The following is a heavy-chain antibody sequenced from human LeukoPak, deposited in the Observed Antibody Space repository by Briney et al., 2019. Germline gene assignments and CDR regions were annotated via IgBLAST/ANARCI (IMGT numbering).Heavy chain of an antibody. CDR2: INPNSGGT. CDR1: RYTFTDYY. D-gene: IGHD6-13*01. CDR3: ARVRIGQQLDKYYYYAVDV. Sequence: WASVTVSCKASRYTFTDYYMHWVRQAPGQGLEWMGWINPNSGGTNFAQKFQGRVTMTTDTSISTAYMEVSRLRSNDTAVYYCARVRIGQQLDKYYYYAVDVWGQGTTVTVSS. J-gene: IGHJ6*02. V-gene: IGHV1-2*02.